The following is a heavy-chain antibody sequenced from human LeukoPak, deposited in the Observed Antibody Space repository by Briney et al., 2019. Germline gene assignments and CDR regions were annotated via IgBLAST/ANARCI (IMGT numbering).Heavy chain of an antibody. CDR3: ASQYSSSWYGFDY. D-gene: IGHD6-13*01. J-gene: IGHJ4*02. V-gene: IGHV3-23*01. CDR2: ISEYDGRT. Sequence: PGGSLRLSCSASGFTFSSHVMNGVRPAPGKGLEWVASISEYDGRTFYADSVNGRFTISRDNSKNPLYLQMNSLRAEYTAVYYCASQYSSSWYGFDYWGQGTLVTVSS. CDR1: GFTFSSHV.